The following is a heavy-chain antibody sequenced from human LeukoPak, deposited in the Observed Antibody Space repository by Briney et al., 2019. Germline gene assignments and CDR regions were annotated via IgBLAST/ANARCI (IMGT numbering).Heavy chain of an antibody. CDR3: AREIGHSYGYFDC. CDR1: GGSVSSGSYY. J-gene: IGHJ4*02. V-gene: IGHV4-61*01. CDR2: IYYSGST. Sequence: PSETLSLTCTVSGGSVSSGSYYWSWIRQPPGKGLEWIGYIYYSGSTNYNPSLKSRVTISVDTSKNQFSLKLSSVTAADTAVYYCAREIGHSYGYFDCWGQGTLATVSS. D-gene: IGHD5-18*01.